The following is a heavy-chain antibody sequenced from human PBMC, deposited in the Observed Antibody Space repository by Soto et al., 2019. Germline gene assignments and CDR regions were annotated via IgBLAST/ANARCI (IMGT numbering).Heavy chain of an antibody. V-gene: IGHV1-18*01. CDR3: ARDHGGGLRCFDWPNYYYYGMDV. CDR2: ISAYNGNT. CDR1: GYTFTSYG. D-gene: IGHD3-9*01. Sequence: ASVKVSCKASGYTFTSYGISWVRQAPGQGLVWMGWISAYNGNTNYAQKLQGRVTMTTDTSTSTAYMELRSLRSDDTAVYYCARDHGGGLRCFDWPNYYYYGMDVWGRGTTVTVSS. J-gene: IGHJ6*02.